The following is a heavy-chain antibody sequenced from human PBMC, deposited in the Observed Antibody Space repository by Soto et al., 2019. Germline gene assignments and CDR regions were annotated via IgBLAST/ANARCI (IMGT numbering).Heavy chain of an antibody. J-gene: IGHJ6*02. Sequence: SETLSLTCAVYGGSFSGYYWSWIRQPPGKGLEWIGEINHSGSTNYNPSLESRVTISVDTSKNQFSLKLSSVTAADTAVYYRARARTLPPIYYYYYGMDVWGQGTTVTVSS. CDR3: ARARTLPPIYYYYYGMDV. CDR2: INHSGST. V-gene: IGHV4-34*01. CDR1: GGSFSGYY.